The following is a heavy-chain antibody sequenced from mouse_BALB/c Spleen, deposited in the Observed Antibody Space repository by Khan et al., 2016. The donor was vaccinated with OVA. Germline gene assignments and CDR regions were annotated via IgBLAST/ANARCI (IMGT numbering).Heavy chain of an antibody. V-gene: IGHV1S132*01. CDR3: ARDEALYYFDY. Sequence: QVQLQQSGAELVRPGASVKLSCKTSGYIFTSYWIHWVKPRSGQGLEWIARIYPGTDNTYYNEKLKDKATMTADKSSSTAYMQLSSLKSDYSAFYFCARDEALYYFDYWGQGTTLTVSS. J-gene: IGHJ2*01. CDR1: GYIFTSYW. CDR2: IYPGTDNT. D-gene: IGHD1-1*01.